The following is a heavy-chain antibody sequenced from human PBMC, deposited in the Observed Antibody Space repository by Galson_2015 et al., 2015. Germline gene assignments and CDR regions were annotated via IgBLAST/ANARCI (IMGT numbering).Heavy chain of an antibody. CDR1: GFVFSNYA. CDR3: ARRRGYSYGYGVFPDY. D-gene: IGHD5-18*01. J-gene: IGHJ4*02. Sequence: SLRLSCAASGFVFSNYAMSWVRQAPGKGLEWVSAISGSGGQTYYADSVKGRFTISRDISKNTLDLQMNSLRVADTAVYYCARRRGYSYGYGVFPDYWGQGTLVTVSS. CDR2: ISGSGGQT. V-gene: IGHV3-23*01.